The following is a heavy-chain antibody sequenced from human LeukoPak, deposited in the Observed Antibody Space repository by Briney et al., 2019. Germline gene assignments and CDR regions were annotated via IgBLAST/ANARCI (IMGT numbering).Heavy chain of an antibody. V-gene: IGHV3-30*02. CDR1: GFTFSSYG. J-gene: IGHJ6*03. Sequence: GGSLRLSCAASGFTFSSYGMHWVRQAPGKGLEWVAFIRYDGSNKYYADSVKGRFTISRDNSKNTQYLQMNSLRAEDTAVYYCAKGPDWDYYYYMDVWGKGTTVTVSS. D-gene: IGHD3/OR15-3a*01. CDR2: IRYDGSNK. CDR3: AKGPDWDYYYYMDV.